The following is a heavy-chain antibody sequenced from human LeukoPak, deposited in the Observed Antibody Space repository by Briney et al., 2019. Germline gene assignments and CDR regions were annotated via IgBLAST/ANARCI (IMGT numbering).Heavy chain of an antibody. V-gene: IGHV3-21*01. CDR1: GFTFSSYS. CDR3: ARDLGYYYDSSGAFDI. Sequence: GGSLRLSCAASGFTFSSYSMNWVRQAPGKGLEWVSSISSSSSYIYYADSVKGRFTISRDNAKNSLYPQMNSLRAEDTAVYYCARDLGYYYDSSGAFDIWGQGTMVTVSS. D-gene: IGHD3-22*01. J-gene: IGHJ3*02. CDR2: ISSSSSYI.